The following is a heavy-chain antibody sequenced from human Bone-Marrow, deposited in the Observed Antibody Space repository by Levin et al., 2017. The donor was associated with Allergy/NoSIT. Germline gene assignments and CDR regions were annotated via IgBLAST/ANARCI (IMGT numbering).Heavy chain of an antibody. V-gene: IGHV3-20*04. J-gene: IGHJ3*01. Sequence: PAGGSLRLSCAASGFTFDDHGMSWVRQVPGKGLEWVSTINWNGGSIGYADSVKGRFTISRDNAKNALYLQLNSLRAEDTALYYCARVGSYVEIADGFDVWGQGTMVTVSS. D-gene: IGHD1-26*01. CDR2: INWNGGSI. CDR3: ARVGSYVEIADGFDV. CDR1: GFTFDDHG.